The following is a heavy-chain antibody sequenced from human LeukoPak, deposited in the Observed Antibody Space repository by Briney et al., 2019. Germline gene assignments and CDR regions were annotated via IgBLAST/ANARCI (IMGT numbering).Heavy chain of an antibody. V-gene: IGHV1-46*01. CDR1: GYTFTSYY. D-gene: IGHD3-22*01. CDR2: INPSGGST. J-gene: IGHJ4*02. Sequence: ASVKVSCKASGYTFTSYYMHWVRQAPGQGLEWMGIINPSGGSTSYAQKFQGRVTMTRDTSTSTVYMELSSLRSEDTAVYYCARDLPNYYDSSGPGYFDYWGQGTLVTVSS. CDR3: ARDLPNYYDSSGPGYFDY.